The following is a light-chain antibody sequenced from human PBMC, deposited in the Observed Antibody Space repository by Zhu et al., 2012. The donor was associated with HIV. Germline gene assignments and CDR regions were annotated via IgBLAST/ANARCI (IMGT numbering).Light chain of an antibody. CDR3: QQFKTYPRALT. J-gene: IGKJ4*01. CDR2: AAS. Sequence: DIQLTQSPSFLSASVGDRVTITCRASQGISNHLAWYHQKPGKAPKLLIYAASTLQSGVPSRFSGSGSGTEFTLTISSLQPEDFAAYYCQQFKTYPRALTFGGGTKVEIK. CDR1: QGISNH. V-gene: IGKV1-9*01.